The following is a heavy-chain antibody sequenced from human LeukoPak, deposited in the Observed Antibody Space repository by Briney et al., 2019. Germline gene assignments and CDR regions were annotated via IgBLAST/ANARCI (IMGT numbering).Heavy chain of an antibody. J-gene: IGHJ4*02. Sequence: PGGSLRLSCTASGFTFDYYTMSWLRQAPGMGLEWVGLFRSKVYGRTTEHAASVRGRFTISRDDSKSIVYLQMNSLKNEDTALYYCSREVGGSYWDYWGQGNQVT. CDR2: FRSKVYGRTT. CDR1: GFTFDYYT. CDR3: SREVGGSYWDY. D-gene: IGHD1-26*01. V-gene: IGHV3-49*03.